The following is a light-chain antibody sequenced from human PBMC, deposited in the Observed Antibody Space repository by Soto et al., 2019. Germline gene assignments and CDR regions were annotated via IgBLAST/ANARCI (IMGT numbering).Light chain of an antibody. Sequence: QSALTQPASVSGSPGQSITISCTGTTSDVGGYNYVSWHQQHPGEAPKLMIYDVINRPSGVSNRFPGSKSDNTASLTISGLQAEDEADYYCTSYTSSGTHVFGSGTKVTVL. CDR1: TSDVGGYNY. J-gene: IGLJ1*01. CDR3: TSYTSSGTHV. V-gene: IGLV2-14*01. CDR2: DVI.